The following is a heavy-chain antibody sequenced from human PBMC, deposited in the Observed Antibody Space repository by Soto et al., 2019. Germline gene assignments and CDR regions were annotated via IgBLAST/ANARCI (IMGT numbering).Heavy chain of an antibody. J-gene: IGHJ4*02. Sequence: QVQLVQSGAEVKKPGSSVKVSCKASGGTFSSYAISWVRQAPGQGLEWMGGIIPIFGTANYAQKFKGRVTITADKSTSTADMELSSLRSEDMAVQYCAPEVVAAMKTFDYWGQGTLVPVSS. CDR2: IIPIFGTA. CDR3: APEVVAAMKTFDY. D-gene: IGHD2-15*01. V-gene: IGHV1-69*06. CDR1: GGTFSSYA.